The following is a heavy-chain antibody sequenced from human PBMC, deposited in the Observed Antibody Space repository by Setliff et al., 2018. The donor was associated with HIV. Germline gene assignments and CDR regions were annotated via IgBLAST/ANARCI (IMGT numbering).Heavy chain of an antibody. Sequence: ASVKVSCKASGYTFTSNDINWVRQATGQGLEWMGWMNPNSGNTGYAQKFQGRVTMTRNTSIRTAYMELRSLRSEDTAVYYCARDHRPYFYDKAWFDPWGQGTLVTVSS. CDR2: MNPNSGNT. CDR1: GYTFTSND. J-gene: IGHJ5*02. CDR3: ARDHRPYFYDKAWFDP. V-gene: IGHV1-8*01. D-gene: IGHD3-22*01.